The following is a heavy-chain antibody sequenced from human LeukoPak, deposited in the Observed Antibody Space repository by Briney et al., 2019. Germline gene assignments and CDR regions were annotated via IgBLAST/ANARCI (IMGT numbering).Heavy chain of an antibody. V-gene: IGHV4-59*12. CDR1: GGSISSYY. D-gene: IGHD3-22*01. CDR3: ASTYYYDSSGYYYGAEYFQH. Sequence: PSETLSLTCTVSGGSISSYYWSWIRQPPGKGLEWIGYIYYSGSTNYNPSLKSRVTISVDTSKNQFSLKLSSVTAADTAVYYCASTYYYDSSGYYYGAEYFQHWGQGTLVTVSS. CDR2: IYYSGST. J-gene: IGHJ1*01.